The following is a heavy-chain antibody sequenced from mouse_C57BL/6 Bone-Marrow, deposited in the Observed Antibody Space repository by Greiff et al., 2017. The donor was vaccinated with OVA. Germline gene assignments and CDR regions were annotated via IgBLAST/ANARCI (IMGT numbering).Heavy chain of an antibody. V-gene: IGHV1-55*01. J-gene: IGHJ3*01. CDR3: ARRGYYGSAWFAY. Sequence: VQLQQPGAELVKPGASVKMSCKASGYTFTSYWITWVKQRPGQGLEWIGDIYPGSGSTNYNEKFKSKATLTVDTSSSTAYMQLSSLTSEDSAVYYCARRGYYGSAWFAYWGQGTLVTVSA. CDR2: IYPGSGST. CDR1: GYTFTSYW. D-gene: IGHD1-1*01.